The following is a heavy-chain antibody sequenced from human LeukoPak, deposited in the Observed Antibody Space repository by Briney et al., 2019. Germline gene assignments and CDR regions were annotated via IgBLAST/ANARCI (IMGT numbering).Heavy chain of an antibody. CDR3: ARDRYGDHTYFDY. Sequence: SETLSLTCAVYGGSFSNYHWSWIRQSPGKGLEWIGEINHSGSTYYNPSLKSRVTISVDRSKNQFSLKLNSVTAADTAVYYCARDRYGDHTYFDYWGQGTLVTVSS. D-gene: IGHD4-17*01. CDR2: INHSGST. V-gene: IGHV4-34*01. CDR1: GGSFSNYH. J-gene: IGHJ4*02.